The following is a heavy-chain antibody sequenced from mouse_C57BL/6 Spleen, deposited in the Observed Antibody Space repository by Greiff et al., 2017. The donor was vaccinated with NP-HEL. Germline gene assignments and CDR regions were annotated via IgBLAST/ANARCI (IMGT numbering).Heavy chain of an antibody. Sequence: QVQLKESGAELVRPGTSVKMSCKASGYTFTNYWIGWAKQRPGHGLEWIGDIYPGGGYTNYNEKFKGKATLTADKSSSTAYMQFSSLTSEDSAIYYCARSHNWSYAMDYWGQGTSVTVSS. J-gene: IGHJ4*01. D-gene: IGHD4-1*02. CDR3: ARSHNWSYAMDY. V-gene: IGHV1-63*01. CDR1: GYTFTNYW. CDR2: IYPGGGYT.